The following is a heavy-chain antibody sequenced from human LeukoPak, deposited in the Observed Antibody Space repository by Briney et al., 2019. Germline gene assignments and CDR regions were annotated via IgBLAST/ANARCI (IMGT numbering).Heavy chain of an antibody. V-gene: IGHV4-39*07. J-gene: IGHJ4*02. D-gene: IGHD1-20*01. CDR3: ARIGITGTDDY. CDR2: IYYSGST. Sequence: SETLSLTCTVSGGSISSSSYYWGWIRQPPGKGLEWIGSIYYSGSTYYNPSLKSRVTISVDTSKNQFSLKLSSVTAADTAVYYCARIGITGTDDYWGQGTLVTVSS. CDR1: GGSISSSSYY.